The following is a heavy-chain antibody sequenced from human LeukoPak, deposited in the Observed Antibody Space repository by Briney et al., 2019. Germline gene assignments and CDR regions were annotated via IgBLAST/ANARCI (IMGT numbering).Heavy chain of an antibody. V-gene: IGHV4-31*03. CDR2: IYYSGST. D-gene: IGHD6-19*01. CDR1: GGSISSGGYY. Sequence: SQTLSLTCTVSGGSISSGGYYWSWIRQHPGKGLEWIGYIYYSGSTYYNPSLKSRVTISVDTSKNQFSLKLSSVTAADTAVYYCARGRYSSGMFEPWGQGTLVTVSS. J-gene: IGHJ5*02. CDR3: ARGRYSSGMFEP.